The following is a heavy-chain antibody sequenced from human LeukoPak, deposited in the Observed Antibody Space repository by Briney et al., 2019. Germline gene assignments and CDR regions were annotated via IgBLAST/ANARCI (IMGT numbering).Heavy chain of an antibody. D-gene: IGHD2-2*01. CDR3: ARDVGSTSYYYYYMDV. CDR1: GGSISSYY. Sequence: PSETLSLTCTVSGGSISSYYWSWIRQAPGKGLEWVSYISSSGSTIYYADSVKGRFTISRANAKNSLYLQMNSLRAEDTAVYYCARDVGSTSYYYYYMDVWGKGTTVTVSS. J-gene: IGHJ6*03. CDR2: ISSSGSTI. V-gene: IGHV3-11*04.